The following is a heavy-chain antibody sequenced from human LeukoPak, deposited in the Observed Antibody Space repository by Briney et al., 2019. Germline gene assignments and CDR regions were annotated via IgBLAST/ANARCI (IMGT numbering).Heavy chain of an antibody. D-gene: IGHD6-13*01. V-gene: IGHV3-13*01. Sequence: PGGSLRLSCAASGFTFSSYDMHWVRQATGKGLEWVSAIGTAGDTYYPGSVKGRFTISRENAKNSLYLQMNSLRAGDTAVYYCARGPIYSSSWYAPPDYWGQGTLVTVSS. CDR3: ARGPIYSSSWYAPPDY. CDR1: GFTFSSYD. J-gene: IGHJ4*02. CDR2: IGTAGDT.